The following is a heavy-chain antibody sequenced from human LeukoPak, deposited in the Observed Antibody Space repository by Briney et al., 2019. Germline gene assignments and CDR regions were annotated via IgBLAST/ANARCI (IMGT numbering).Heavy chain of an antibody. V-gene: IGHV1-2*02. J-gene: IGHJ4*02. D-gene: IGHD3-22*01. CDR1: GYTFTGYY. Sequence: ASVKVSCKASGYTFTGYYMHWVRQAPGQGLEWMGWINPNSGGTNYAQKFQGRVTMTRDKSISTAYLQWSSLKASDTAMYYCARSTYYYDSSGMLFDYWGQGTLVTVSS. CDR3: ARSTYYYDSSGMLFDY. CDR2: INPNSGGT.